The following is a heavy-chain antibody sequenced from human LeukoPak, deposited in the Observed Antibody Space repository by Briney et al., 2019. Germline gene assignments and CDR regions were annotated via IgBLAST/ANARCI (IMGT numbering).Heavy chain of an antibody. CDR2: INHSGST. V-gene: IGHV4-34*01. D-gene: IGHD3-22*01. Sequence: SETQSLTCAVYGGSFSGYYWSWIRQPPGKGLEWIGEINHSGSTNYNPSLKSRVTISVDTSKNQFSLKLSSVTAADTAVYYCARNPKYYYDSSGTNAFDIWGQGTMVTVSS. CDR3: ARNPKYYYDSSGTNAFDI. CDR1: GGSFSGYY. J-gene: IGHJ3*02.